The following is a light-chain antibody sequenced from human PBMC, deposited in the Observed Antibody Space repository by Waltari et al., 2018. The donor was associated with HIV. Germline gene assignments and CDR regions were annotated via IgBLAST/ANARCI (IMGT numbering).Light chain of an antibody. J-gene: IGKJ4*01. CDR2: DAS. Sequence: DIQMTQSPSSLSASVGDRVSISCQASQDIDDHLNWYQQKPGKTPKLLIYDASYLERGAPSRFTGSGSGTQFTFTITSLQPEDVATYYCQHYDNLPPLTFGGGTRVELK. V-gene: IGKV1-33*01. CDR3: QHYDNLPPLT. CDR1: QDIDDH.